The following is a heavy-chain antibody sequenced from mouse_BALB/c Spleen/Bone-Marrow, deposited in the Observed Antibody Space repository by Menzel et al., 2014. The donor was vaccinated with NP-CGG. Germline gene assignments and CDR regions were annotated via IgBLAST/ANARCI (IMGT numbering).Heavy chain of an antibody. CDR2: ISGGGSYT. J-gene: IGHJ3*01. D-gene: IGHD2-4*01. CDR3: ARHAYYDQTEVSFVY. CDR1: GFTFSNYG. V-gene: IGHV5-9-2*01. Sequence: EVQLVESGGGLVKSGGSLKLSCAASGFTFSNYGMSWVRQTPEKRLEWVATISGGGSYTFYSDSVEGRFTISRDNAKNNLYVQLSSLRSEDTAVYYCARHAYYDQTEVSFVYWGQGTLVTVSA.